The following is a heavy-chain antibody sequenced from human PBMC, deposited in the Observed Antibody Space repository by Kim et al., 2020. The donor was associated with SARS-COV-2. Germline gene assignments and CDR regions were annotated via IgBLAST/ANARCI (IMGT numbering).Heavy chain of an antibody. J-gene: IGHJ4*02. V-gene: IGHV3-7*01. CDR3: ARDRGWYRADY. D-gene: IGHD6-19*01. Sequence: DKKYLESVKGRFAISRDNAKNSLYLQVSSRRLEDTAVYFCARDRGWYRADYWGQGTMVTVSS. CDR2: DK.